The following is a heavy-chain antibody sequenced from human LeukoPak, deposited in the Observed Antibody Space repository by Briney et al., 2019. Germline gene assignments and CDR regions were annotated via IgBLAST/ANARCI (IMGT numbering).Heavy chain of an antibody. V-gene: IGHV4-4*07. Sequence: SETLSLTCTVSGGSIINYYWSWIRQPAGTGLEWVGRIYVTGSTTYNPSLQSRLSMSVDTSKNQFSLRLTSVTAADTAVYYCARLKYYDSTGYSPGYYMDVWGKGITVTVSS. CDR3: ARLKYYDSTGYSPGYYMDV. D-gene: IGHD3-22*01. CDR2: IYVTGST. CDR1: GGSIINYY. J-gene: IGHJ6*03.